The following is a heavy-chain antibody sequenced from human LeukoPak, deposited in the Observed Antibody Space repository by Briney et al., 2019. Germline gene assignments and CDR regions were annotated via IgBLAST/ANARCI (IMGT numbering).Heavy chain of an antibody. D-gene: IGHD2-15*01. CDR2: IYYSGST. Sequence: SETLSLTCTVSGGSISSYYWSWIRQPPEKGLEWIGYIYYSGSTNYNPSLKSRVTISVDTSKNQFSLKLSSVTAADTAVYYCARGGRYCSGGSCYSVWFDPWGQGTLVTVSS. J-gene: IGHJ5*02. CDR3: ARGGRYCSGGSCYSVWFDP. V-gene: IGHV4-59*01. CDR1: GGSISSYY.